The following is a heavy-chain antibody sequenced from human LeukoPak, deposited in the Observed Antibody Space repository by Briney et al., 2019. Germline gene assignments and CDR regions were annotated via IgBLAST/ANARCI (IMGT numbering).Heavy chain of an antibody. D-gene: IGHD1-26*01. Sequence: PGGSLRLSCAASGFTFSSYAMSWVRQAPGKGLEWVSAISGSGGSTYYADSVKGRFTISRDNSKNTLYLQMNSLRAEDTAVYYCANTGGATVRYYYYGKDGWGQGTTVTVSS. CDR2: ISGSGGST. J-gene: IGHJ6*02. CDR1: GFTFSSYA. CDR3: ANTGGATVRYYYYGKDG. V-gene: IGHV3-23*01.